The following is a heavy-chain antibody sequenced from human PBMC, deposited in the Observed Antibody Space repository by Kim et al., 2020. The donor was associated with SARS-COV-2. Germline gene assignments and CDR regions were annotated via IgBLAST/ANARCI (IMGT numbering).Heavy chain of an antibody. Sequence: GSTYNNPSLKSRVTISADTSKNQFSLKLSSVTAADTAVYYCARELLGAFDIWGQGTMVTVSS. CDR3: ARELLGAFDI. J-gene: IGHJ3*02. D-gene: IGHD3-10*01. CDR2: GST. V-gene: IGHV4-31*02.